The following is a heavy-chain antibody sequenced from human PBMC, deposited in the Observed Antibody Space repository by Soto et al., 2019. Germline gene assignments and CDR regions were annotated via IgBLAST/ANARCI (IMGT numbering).Heavy chain of an antibody. V-gene: IGHV1-58*01. CDR1: GFTFTSSA. CDR2: IVVGSGNT. Sequence: GASVKVSCKASGFTFTSSAVQWVRQARGQRLEWIGWIVVGSGNTNYAQKFQERVTITRDMSTSTAYMELSSLRSEDTAVYYCAAGGGSSGYYSLYYYYGMDVWG. J-gene: IGHJ6*02. CDR3: AAGGGSSGYYSLYYYYGMDV. D-gene: IGHD3-22*01.